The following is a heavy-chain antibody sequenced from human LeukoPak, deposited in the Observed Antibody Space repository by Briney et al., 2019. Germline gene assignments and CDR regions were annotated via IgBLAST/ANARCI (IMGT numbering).Heavy chain of an antibody. D-gene: IGHD3-10*01. CDR2: TDTSGRYV. CDR1: GFTFSNYG. J-gene: IGHJ3*02. Sequence: GGSLRLSCAASGFTFSNYGMNWVRQAPGKGLEWVSFTDTSGRYVYYGNSVKGRFTISRDNAKNLLFLQMNGLRAEDTALYYCARGRSITLLRGVAMSDGFDIWGQGAMVAVSS. CDR3: ARGRSITLLRGVAMSDGFDI. V-gene: IGHV3-21*06.